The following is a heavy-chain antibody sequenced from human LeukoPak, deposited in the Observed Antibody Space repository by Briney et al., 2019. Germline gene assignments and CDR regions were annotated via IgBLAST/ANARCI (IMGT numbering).Heavy chain of an antibody. Sequence: PSETLSLTCTVSGGSISSYYWSWIRQPPGKELEWIGYIYYSGSTNYNPSLKSRVTISVDTSKNQFSLKLSSVTAADTAVYYCARGYSGYDYVALDYWGQGTLVTVSS. J-gene: IGHJ4*02. CDR2: IYYSGST. CDR1: GGSISSYY. CDR3: ARGYSGYDYVALDY. V-gene: IGHV4-59*01. D-gene: IGHD5-12*01.